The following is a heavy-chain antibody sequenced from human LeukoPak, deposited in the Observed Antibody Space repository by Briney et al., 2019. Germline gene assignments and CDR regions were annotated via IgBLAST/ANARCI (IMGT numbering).Heavy chain of an antibody. D-gene: IGHD3-3*01. CDR1: GGSISSSSYY. V-gene: IGHV4-61*02. Sequence: SETLSLTCTVSGGSISSSSYYWSWIRQPAGKGLEWIGRIYTSGSTNYNPSLKSRVTMSVDTSKNQFSLKLSSVTAADTAVYYCAGGFLEWYLDYWGQGTLVTVSS. J-gene: IGHJ4*02. CDR3: AGGFLEWYLDY. CDR2: IYTSGST.